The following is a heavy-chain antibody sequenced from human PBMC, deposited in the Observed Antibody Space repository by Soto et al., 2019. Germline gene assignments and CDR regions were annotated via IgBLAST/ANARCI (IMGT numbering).Heavy chain of an antibody. Sequence: ASVQVSCKASGYTFTGYYVHWVRQAPGQGLEWMGWINPNSGDTYLAQRFQGRVTMTRDTSISTVYMELSRLRFDDTAVYYCARVIRGAYYNSPLDAWGQGTVVTVSS. CDR3: ARVIRGAYYNSPLDA. V-gene: IGHV1-2*02. CDR2: INPNSGDT. J-gene: IGHJ5*02. D-gene: IGHD3-10*01. CDR1: GYTFTGYY.